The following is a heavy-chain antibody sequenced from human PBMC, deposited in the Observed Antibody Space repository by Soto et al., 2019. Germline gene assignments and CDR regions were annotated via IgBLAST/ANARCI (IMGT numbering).Heavy chain of an antibody. CDR3: ARPYCSGGSCYSPDHFDY. CDR2: IYYSGST. CDR1: GGSISSSSYY. D-gene: IGHD2-15*01. J-gene: IGHJ4*02. Sequence: TSETLSLTCTVSGGSISSSSYYWGWIRQPPGKGLEWIGSIYYSGSTYYNPSLKSRVTISVDTSKNQFSLKLSSVTAADTAVYYCARPYCSGGSCYSPDHFDYWGQGTLVTVSS. V-gene: IGHV4-39*01.